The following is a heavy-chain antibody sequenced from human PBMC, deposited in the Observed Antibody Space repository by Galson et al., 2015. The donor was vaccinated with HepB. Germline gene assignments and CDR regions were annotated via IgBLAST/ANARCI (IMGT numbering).Heavy chain of an antibody. CDR1: GGTFSSYA. D-gene: IGHD6-13*01. CDR3: AREEYGSSWLFDY. CDR2: IIPIFAKA. J-gene: IGHJ4*02. V-gene: IGHV1-69*06. Sequence: SVKVSCKASGGTFSSYAISWVRQAPGQGLEWMGGIIPIFAKANYAQKFQGRVTITADKSTSTAYMELSSLRSDDTAVYYCAREEYGSSWLFDYWGQGTLVTVSS.